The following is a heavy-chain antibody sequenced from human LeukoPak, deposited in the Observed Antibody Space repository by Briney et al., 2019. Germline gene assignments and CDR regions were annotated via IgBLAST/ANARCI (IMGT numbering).Heavy chain of an antibody. V-gene: IGHV3-23*01. D-gene: IGHD1-26*01. CDR1: GFTFSSYA. CDR2: ISGSGGST. Sequence: PGGSLRLSCAASGFTFSSYAMSWVRQAPGKGLGWVSAISGSGGSTYYADSVKGRFTISRDNSKNTLYLQMNGLRAEDTAVYYCAKVGSGSSHYYYYMDVWGKGTTVTVSS. J-gene: IGHJ6*03. CDR3: AKVGSGSSHYYYYMDV.